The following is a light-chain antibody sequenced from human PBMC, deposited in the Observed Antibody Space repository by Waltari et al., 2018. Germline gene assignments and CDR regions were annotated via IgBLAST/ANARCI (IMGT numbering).Light chain of an antibody. CDR1: QRLLHSNGNTY. J-gene: IGKJ2*01. Sequence: DIVMTQTPLYLPVTPGEPASISCRSSQRLLHSNGNTYLYWYLQKPGQPPRLLIYRVSNRFSGVPDRFSCSGSGTYFTLKISRVEVEDVGVYFCMQALQSPYIFGQGTKVDIK. CDR2: RVS. CDR3: MQALQSPYI. V-gene: IGKV2D-29*01.